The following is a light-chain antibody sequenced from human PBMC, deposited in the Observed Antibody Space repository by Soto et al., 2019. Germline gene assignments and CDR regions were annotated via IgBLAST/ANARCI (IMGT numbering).Light chain of an antibody. V-gene: IGKV3-20*01. CDR2: SAS. J-gene: IGKJ2*01. CDR3: QQYDSSPLTYT. Sequence: EIVLTQSPGTLSLSPGERATLSCRASQSVSSNYLAWYQQKPGQAPRLLIYSASSRATGIPDRFSGSGSGTDFTLTISRLEPEDFEVYYCQQYDSSPLTYTFGQGTKLEIK. CDR1: QSVSSNY.